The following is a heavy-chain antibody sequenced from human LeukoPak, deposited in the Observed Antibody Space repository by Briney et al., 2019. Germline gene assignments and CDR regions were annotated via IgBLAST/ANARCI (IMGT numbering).Heavy chain of an antibody. J-gene: IGHJ4*02. CDR3: ARAKGDY. CDR1: GGSISSYY. V-gene: IGHV4-59*01. CDR2: IYYSGST. Sequence: SETLSLTCTVSGGSISSYYWSWLRQPPGKGLEWIGYIYYSGSTNYNPSLKSRVTISVDTSKNQFSLKLSSVTAADTAVYYCARAKGDYWGQGTLVTVSS.